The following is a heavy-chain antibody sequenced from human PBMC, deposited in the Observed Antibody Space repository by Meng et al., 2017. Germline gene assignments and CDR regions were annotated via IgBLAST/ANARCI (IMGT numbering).Heavy chain of an antibody. V-gene: IGHV1-18*01. CDR3: ARPQTYYDILTGYSRYYYYGMDV. D-gene: IGHD3-9*01. J-gene: IGHJ6*02. CDR2: ISAYSGNT. CDR1: GYTFTSYG. Sequence: ASVKVSCKASGYTFTSYGISWVRQAPGQGLEWMGWISAYSGNTNYAQKLQGRVTMTTDTSTSTAYMELRSLRSDDTAVYYCARPQTYYDILTGYSRYYYYGMDVWGQGTTVTVSS.